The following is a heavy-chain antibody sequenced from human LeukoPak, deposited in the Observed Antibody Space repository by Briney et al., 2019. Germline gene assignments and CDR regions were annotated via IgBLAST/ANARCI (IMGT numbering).Heavy chain of an antibody. CDR1: GGSISSYY. CDR2: IYYSGST. CDR3: ARLSYSSGWYEEDY. D-gene: IGHD6-19*01. J-gene: IGHJ4*02. V-gene: IGHV4-59*08. Sequence: KPSETLSLTCTVSGGSISSYYWSWIRQPPGKGLEWIGYIYYSGSTNYNPSLKSRVTISVDTSKNQFSLKLSSVTAADTAMYYCARLSYSSGWYEEDYWGQGTLVTVSS.